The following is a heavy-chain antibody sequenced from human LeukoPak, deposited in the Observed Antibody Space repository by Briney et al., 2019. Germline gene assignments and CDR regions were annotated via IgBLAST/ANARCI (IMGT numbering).Heavy chain of an antibody. J-gene: IGHJ5*02. Sequence: PGGSLRLSCAASGFTFSSYDMSWVRQAPGKGLEWVSSISSSSSYIYYADSVKGRFTISRDNAKNSLYLQMNSLRAEDTAVYYCARDLISGSYAWGQGTLVTVSS. CDR2: ISSSSSYI. CDR3: ARDLISGSYA. V-gene: IGHV3-21*01. D-gene: IGHD1-26*01. CDR1: GFTFSSYD.